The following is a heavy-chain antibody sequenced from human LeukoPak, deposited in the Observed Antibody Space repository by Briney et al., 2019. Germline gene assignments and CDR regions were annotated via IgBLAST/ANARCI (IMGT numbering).Heavy chain of an antibody. V-gene: IGHV3-7*01. CDR2: IKQDGSEK. J-gene: IGHJ4*02. D-gene: IGHD3-22*01. CDR3: ARVVHYYDSSGYYFGPSGGYYFDY. CDR1: GFTFSSYW. Sequence: PGGSLRLSCAASGFTFSSYWMSWVRQAPGKGLEGVANIKQDGSEKYYVDSVKGRFTISRDNAKNSLYLQMNSLRAEDTAVYYCARVVHYYDSSGYYFGPSGGYYFDYWGQGTLVTVSS.